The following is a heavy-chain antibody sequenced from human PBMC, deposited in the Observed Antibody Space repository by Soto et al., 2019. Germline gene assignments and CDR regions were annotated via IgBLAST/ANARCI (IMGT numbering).Heavy chain of an antibody. D-gene: IGHD3-22*01. CDR2: IIPIFGTA. CDR3: ARDLKRYYDSSGYGYYYYGMDV. V-gene: IGHV1-69*01. Sequence: KVSCKASGGTFSSYAISWVRQAPGQGLEWMGGIIPIFGTANYAQKFQGRVTITADESTTTAYMELSSLRSEDTAVYYCARDLKRYYDSSGYGYYYYGMDVWGQGTTVTVSS. CDR1: GGTFSSYA. J-gene: IGHJ6*02.